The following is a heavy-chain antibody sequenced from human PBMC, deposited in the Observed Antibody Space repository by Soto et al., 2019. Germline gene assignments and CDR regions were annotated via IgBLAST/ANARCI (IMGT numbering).Heavy chain of an antibody. J-gene: IGHJ4*02. Sequence: GGSLRLSCAASGFTFSGSAMHWVRQASGKGLEWVGRIRSKANSYATAYAASVKGRFTISRDDSKNTAYLQMNSLKTEDTAVYYCTRHISPPYCSGGSCYFDYWGQGTLVTVSS. V-gene: IGHV3-73*01. CDR2: IRSKANSYAT. D-gene: IGHD2-15*01. CDR3: TRHISPPYCSGGSCYFDY. CDR1: GFTFSGSA.